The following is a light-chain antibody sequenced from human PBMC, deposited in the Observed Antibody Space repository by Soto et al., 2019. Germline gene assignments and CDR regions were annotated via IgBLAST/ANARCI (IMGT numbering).Light chain of an antibody. CDR1: SSDVGGYNY. V-gene: IGLV2-14*01. J-gene: IGLJ3*02. CDR3: SSYTSSYTWV. CDR2: GVI. Sequence: QSALTQPPSASGSPGQSVTISCTGTSSDVGGYNYVSWYQQHPGKAPKLLIYGVIDRPSGVSNRFSGSKSGNAASLTISGLQAEDEGDYYCSSYTSSYTWVFGGGTKLTVL.